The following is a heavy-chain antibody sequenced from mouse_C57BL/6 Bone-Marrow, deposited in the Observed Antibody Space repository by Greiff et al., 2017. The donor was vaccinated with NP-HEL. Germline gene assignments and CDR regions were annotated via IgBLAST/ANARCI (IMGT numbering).Heavy chain of an antibody. CDR2: SRNKANDYTT. Sequence: EVQLVESGGGLVQSGRSLRLSCATSGFTFSDFYMEWVRQAPGKGLEWIAASRNKANDYTTEYSASVKGRFIVSRDTSQSILYLQMNALRAEDTAIYYCASSYYYYAMDYWGQGTSVTVSS. D-gene: IGHD1-1*01. CDR3: ASSYYYYAMDY. V-gene: IGHV7-1*01. J-gene: IGHJ4*01. CDR1: GFTFSDFY.